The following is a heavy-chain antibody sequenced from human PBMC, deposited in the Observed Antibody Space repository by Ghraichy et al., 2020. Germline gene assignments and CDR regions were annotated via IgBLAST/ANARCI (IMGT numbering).Heavy chain of an antibody. CDR1: GFTFNTYA. CDR2: ITGNGGTT. J-gene: IGHJ4*02. D-gene: IGHD6-6*01. V-gene: IGHV3-23*01. Sequence: GESLNISCAASGFTFNTYAMSWVRQAPGKGLEWVSAITGNGGTTLYANSVKGRFTISRDNSRNTLYMQMNSLRAEDTAVYYCATQYSSSSGLGYWGQGTLLTVSS. CDR3: ATQYSSSSGLGY.